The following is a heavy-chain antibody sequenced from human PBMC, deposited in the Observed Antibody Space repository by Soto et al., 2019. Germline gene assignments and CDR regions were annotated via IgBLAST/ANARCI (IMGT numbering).Heavy chain of an antibody. V-gene: IGHV3-30*02. CDR3: SRQASDFWSGKPQYYMDV. J-gene: IGHJ6*03. CDR2: IGQQGNNK. CDR1: SLTFSSYR. Sequence: GGSLRLSCSASSLTFSSYRKHWVPQAPSKGLDRVACIGQQGNNKNDADSEKGRFTISSDTSKKTQYLQMNSMSAEDTAVYYCSRQASDFWSGKPQYYMDVWGKGTTVTVSS. D-gene: IGHD3-3*01.